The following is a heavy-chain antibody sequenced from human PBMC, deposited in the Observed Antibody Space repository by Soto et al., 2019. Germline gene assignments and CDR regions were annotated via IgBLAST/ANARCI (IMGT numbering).Heavy chain of an antibody. CDR1: GFSLTTAGAG. V-gene: IGHV2-5*01. Sequence: QITLKESGPTLVKPTQTLTLTCTFSGFSLTTAGAGVGWIRQPPGKALEWLALIYLNDDTRYSPSLKSRLTISKDTSKNQVVLRLTNMDPVDTATYYCAHRGYGHYPRDNWFAPWGQGILVIVSS. CDR2: IYLNDDT. D-gene: IGHD4-17*01. J-gene: IGHJ5*02. CDR3: AHRGYGHYPRDNWFAP.